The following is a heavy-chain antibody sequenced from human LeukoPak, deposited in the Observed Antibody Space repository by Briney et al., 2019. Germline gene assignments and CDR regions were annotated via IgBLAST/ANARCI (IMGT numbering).Heavy chain of an antibody. D-gene: IGHD4-17*01. J-gene: IGHJ4*02. V-gene: IGHV3-7*01. CDR3: ARDFRASGDYADY. CDR1: GFTFSSYW. CDR2: IKGDGSEE. Sequence: GGSLRLSCAASGFTFSSYWMSWVRQAPGMGLEWVANIKGDGSEEYYVDSMKGRFTISRDNRKNSLYLQVNSLRAEDTAVYYCARDFRASGDYADYWGQGTLVTVSS.